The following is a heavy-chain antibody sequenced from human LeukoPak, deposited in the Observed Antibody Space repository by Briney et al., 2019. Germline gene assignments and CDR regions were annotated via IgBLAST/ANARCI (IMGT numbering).Heavy chain of an antibody. CDR2: IYYSGST. V-gene: IGHV4-59*01. Sequence: SETLSLTCTVSGGSISSYYWSWIRQPPGKGLEWIGYIYYSGSTNYNPSLKSRVTISVDTSKNQFSLKLSSVTAADTAVYYCAGSGYDSHFVYWGQGTLVTVSS. CDR3: AGSGYDSHFVY. D-gene: IGHD5-12*01. J-gene: IGHJ4*02. CDR1: GGSISSYY.